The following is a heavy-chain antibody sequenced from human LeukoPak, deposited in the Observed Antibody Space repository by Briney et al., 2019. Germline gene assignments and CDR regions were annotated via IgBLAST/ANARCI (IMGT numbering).Heavy chain of an antibody. CDR3: ARDYIVGATIYYFGY. Sequence: ASVKPSCKPSGYTFTSYGISWVRQAPGQRLEWMGWISAYNGNTNYAQKLQGRVTMTTDTSTSRAYMELRSLRSDDTAVYYCARDYIVGATIYYFGYWGQGTLVTVSS. J-gene: IGHJ4*02. CDR2: ISAYNGNT. D-gene: IGHD1-26*01. V-gene: IGHV1-18*01. CDR1: GYTFTSYG.